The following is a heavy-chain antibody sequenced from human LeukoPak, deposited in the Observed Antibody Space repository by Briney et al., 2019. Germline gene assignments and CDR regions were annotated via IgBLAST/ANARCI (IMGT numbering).Heavy chain of an antibody. Sequence: GGSLRLSCAASGFTFSSYWMSWVRQAPGKGLEWVANIKQDGSEKYYVDSVKGRFTISRDNAKNSLYLQMNSLRAEDTAVYYCARTKGIYCSSTSCHLDYWGQGTLVTVSS. J-gene: IGHJ4*02. CDR1: GFTFSSYW. CDR2: IKQDGSEK. V-gene: IGHV3-7*01. D-gene: IGHD2-2*01. CDR3: ARTKGIYCSSTSCHLDY.